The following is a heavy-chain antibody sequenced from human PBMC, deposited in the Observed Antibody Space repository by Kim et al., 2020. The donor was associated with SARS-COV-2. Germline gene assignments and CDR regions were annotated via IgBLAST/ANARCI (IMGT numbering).Heavy chain of an antibody. CDR2: IYYSGST. V-gene: IGHV4-31*03. Sequence: SETLSLTCTVSGGSISSGGYYWSWIRQHPGKGLEWIGYIYYSGSTYYNPSLKSRVTISVDTSKNQFSLKLSSVTAADTAGYCCAAGRRANNWNDVGSFGNWGQGTLVTVSS. CDR3: AAGRRANNWNDVGSFGN. J-gene: IGHJ4*02. CDR1: GGSISSGGYY. D-gene: IGHD1-20*01.